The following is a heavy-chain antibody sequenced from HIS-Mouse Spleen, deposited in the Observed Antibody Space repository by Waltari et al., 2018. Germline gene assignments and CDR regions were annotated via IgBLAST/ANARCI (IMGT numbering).Heavy chain of an antibody. CDR1: GGPISSSSYS. Sequence: QLQLQESGPGLVKPSEPLSLTCTVPGGPISSSSYSWGWIRKPPGKGLEWVGSIYYSWRTYYNPSLKSRVTISVDTSKNQFSLKLSSVTAADTAVYYCAREIPYSSSWYDWYFDLWGRGTLVTVSS. J-gene: IGHJ2*01. CDR3: AREIPYSSSWYDWYFDL. D-gene: IGHD6-13*01. CDR2: IYYSWRT. V-gene: IGHV4-39*07.